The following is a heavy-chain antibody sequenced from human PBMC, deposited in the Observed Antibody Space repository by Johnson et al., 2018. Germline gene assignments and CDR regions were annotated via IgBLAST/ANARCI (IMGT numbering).Heavy chain of an antibody. J-gene: IGHJ6*02. V-gene: IGHV1-58*01. CDR3: AASDEFWSGYSYYYGMDV. Sequence: QLVQSGAEVKKPGSSVKVSCKASGFTFTSSAVQWVRQARGQRLEWIGWIVVGSGNTNYAQKFQERVTITRDMSTSTAYMELSSVRSEDTAVYYCAASDEFWSGYSYYYGMDVWGQGTTVTVSS. CDR2: IVVGSGNT. D-gene: IGHD3-3*01. CDR1: GFTFTSSA.